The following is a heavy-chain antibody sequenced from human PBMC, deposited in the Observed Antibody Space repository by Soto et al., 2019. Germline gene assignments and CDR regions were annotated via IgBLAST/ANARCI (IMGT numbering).Heavy chain of an antibody. J-gene: IGHJ4*02. CDR3: VKSRGGNNFDFFD. D-gene: IGHD5-12*01. Sequence: GGSLRLSCSASGFAFSSYAMHWVRQAPGKGLEYVSGVRGNGDPPFYADSVKGRFTISRDNSKNTLYLQMSSLSADDTAVYYCVKSRGGNNFDFFDWGQGALVTVSS. V-gene: IGHV3-64D*06. CDR1: GFAFSSYA. CDR2: VRGNGDPP.